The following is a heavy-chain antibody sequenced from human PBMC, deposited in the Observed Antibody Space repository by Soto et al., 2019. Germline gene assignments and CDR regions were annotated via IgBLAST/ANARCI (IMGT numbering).Heavy chain of an antibody. D-gene: IGHD3-22*01. V-gene: IGHV3-33*01. CDR1: GFTFSSYG. CDR2: LWYDGSNK. J-gene: IGHJ6*02. CDR3: ARYESSGSYVMDV. Sequence: QVQLVESGGGVVQPGRSLRLSCAASGFTFSSYGMHWVRQAPGKGLAWVASLWYDGSNKYYADSVKGRFTISRDNSKNTRDLQMNSLRAEDTAVYYCARYESSGSYVMDVWGQGTMVTVSS.